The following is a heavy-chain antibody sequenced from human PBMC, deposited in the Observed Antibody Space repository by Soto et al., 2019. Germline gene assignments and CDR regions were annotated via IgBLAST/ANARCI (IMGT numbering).Heavy chain of an antibody. D-gene: IGHD2-2*01. CDR2: IYPGDSDT. CDR1: GCSFTSYW. Sequence: GESLKISCKGSGCSFTSYWIGWVRQMPGKGLEWMGIIYPGDSDTRYSPSFQGQVAISADKSISTAYLQWSSLKASDTAMYYCARSLVVPAAYYYYGMDVWGQGTTVTVSS. J-gene: IGHJ6*02. CDR3: ARSLVVPAAYYYYGMDV. V-gene: IGHV5-51*01.